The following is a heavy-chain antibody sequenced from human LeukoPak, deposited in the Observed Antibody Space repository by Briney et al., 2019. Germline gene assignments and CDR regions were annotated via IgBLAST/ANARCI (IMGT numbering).Heavy chain of an antibody. V-gene: IGHV3-30*02. J-gene: IGHJ6*03. CDR2: IRYDGSNK. CDR1: GFTFSSYG. Sequence: GGSLRLSCAASGFTFSSYGMHWVRQAPGKGLEWVAFIRYDGSNKYYADSVKGRFTISRDNSKNTLYLQMNSLRAEDTAVYYCAKVARDSRSEEKNGPTWSSYYYYYCMDVWGKGTTVTVSS. CDR3: AKVARDSRSEEKNGPTWSSYYYYYCMDV. D-gene: IGHD3-22*01.